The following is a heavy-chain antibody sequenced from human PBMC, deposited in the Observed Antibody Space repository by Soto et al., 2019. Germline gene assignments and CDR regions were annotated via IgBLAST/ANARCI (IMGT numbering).Heavy chain of an antibody. CDR1: GVSISNTSYY. J-gene: IGHJ4*02. CDR3: ARHGSY. CDR2: IYYSGKT. Sequence: PSETLSLTCTVSGVSISNTSYYWGWIRQSPGKGLEWIGTIYYSGKTYYHPAPKSRVTISVDMSNNRFSLKLSSVTAADTAVYYCARHGSYWGQGTLVTVSS. V-gene: IGHV4-39*01.